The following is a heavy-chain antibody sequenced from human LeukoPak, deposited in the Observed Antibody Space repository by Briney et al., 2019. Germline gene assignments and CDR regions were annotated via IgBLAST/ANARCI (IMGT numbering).Heavy chain of an antibody. CDR3: AQDRGGLVAFDI. CDR1: GYIFTTYN. J-gene: IGHJ3*02. D-gene: IGHD2-2*01. V-gene: IGHV1-8*02. Sequence: ASVKVSCKAFGYIFTTYNINWLRQAPGQGPEWVGWMNPNSGDAGYAQQFQGRVTMTRDTSISTAYMELNTLTFEDTAVYYCAQDRGGLVAFDIWGQGTVVTVSP. CDR2: MNPNSGDA.